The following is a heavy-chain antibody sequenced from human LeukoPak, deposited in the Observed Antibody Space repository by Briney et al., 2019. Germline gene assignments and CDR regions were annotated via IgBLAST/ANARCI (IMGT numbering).Heavy chain of an antibody. CDR3: ARNPKTITIFGVVIILDWFDP. J-gene: IGHJ5*02. CDR1: GESFSGYY. Sequence: NPSETLSLTCAVYGESFSGYYWSWLRQPPGKGLEWIGEINHSGSTNYNPSLKSRVTISVDTSKNQFSLKLSSVTAADTAVYYCARNPKTITIFGVVIILDWFDPWGQGTLVTVSS. D-gene: IGHD3-3*01. CDR2: INHSGST. V-gene: IGHV4-34*01.